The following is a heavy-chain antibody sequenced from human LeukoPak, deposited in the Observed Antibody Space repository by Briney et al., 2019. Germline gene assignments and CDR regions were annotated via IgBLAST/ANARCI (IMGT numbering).Heavy chain of an antibody. J-gene: IGHJ3*02. CDR1: GYTFTSYD. Sequence: ASVKVSCKASGYTFTSYDINWVRQATGQGLEWMGWMNPNSGNTGYAQKFQGRVTMTRNTSISAAYMELSSLRSEDTAVYYCASEGPAGAAVEAFDIWGQGTMVTVSS. CDR2: MNPNSGNT. D-gene: IGHD6-13*01. V-gene: IGHV1-8*01. CDR3: ASEGPAGAAVEAFDI.